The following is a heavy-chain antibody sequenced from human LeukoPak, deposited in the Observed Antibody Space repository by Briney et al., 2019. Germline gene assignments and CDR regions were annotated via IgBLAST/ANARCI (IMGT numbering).Heavy chain of an antibody. V-gene: IGHV3-74*03. Sequence: GGSLRLSCVASGVTSRNSWMHWVRQAPGKGLVWVLRITIDGSSTTYADSVKGRFTISRDSAKNTLYLQMNSLRAEDTAVYYCTRDRFYAMDAWGQGTTVTVSS. J-gene: IGHJ6*02. CDR1: GVTSRNSW. CDR2: ITIDGSST. CDR3: TRDRFYAMDA.